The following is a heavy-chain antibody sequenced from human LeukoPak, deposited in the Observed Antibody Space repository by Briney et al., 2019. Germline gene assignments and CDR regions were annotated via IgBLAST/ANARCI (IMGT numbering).Heavy chain of an antibody. CDR2: IYYSGST. V-gene: IGHV4-39*07. CDR1: GGSISSSSYY. J-gene: IGHJ4*02. D-gene: IGHD5-18*01. CDR3: ARARVDTAMSDYFDY. Sequence: SETLSLTCTVSGGSISSSSYYWGWIRQPPGKGLEWIGSIYYSGSTYYNPSLKSRVTISVDTSKNQFSLKLSSVTAADTAVYYCARARVDTAMSDYFDYWGQGTLVTVSS.